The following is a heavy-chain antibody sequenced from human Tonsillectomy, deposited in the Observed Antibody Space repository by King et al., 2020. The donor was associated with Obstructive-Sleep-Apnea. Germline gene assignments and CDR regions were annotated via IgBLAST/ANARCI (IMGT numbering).Heavy chain of an antibody. V-gene: IGHV3-7*01. J-gene: IGHJ6*02. D-gene: IGHD2-21*02. CDR2: IKQDGSEK. Sequence: EVQLVESGGGLVQPGGSLRLSCAASGFTFSSYWMSWVRQAPGKGLEWVANIKQDGSEKYYVDSVKGRFTISRDNAKNSLYLQMNSLRAEDTAVYYCAREPVLVVVTAIRSLPGTYYYYYGMDVWGQGTTVTVSS. CDR1: GFTFSSYW. CDR3: AREPVLVVVTAIRSLPGTYYYYYGMDV.